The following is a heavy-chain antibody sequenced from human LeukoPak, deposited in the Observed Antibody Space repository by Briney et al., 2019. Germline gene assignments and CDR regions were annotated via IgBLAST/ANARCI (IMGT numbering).Heavy chain of an antibody. V-gene: IGHV4-34*01. D-gene: IGHD5-18*01. CDR3: VRGVQSYGLYYFDY. J-gene: IGHJ4*02. Sequence: PSETLPLTCPVYGGSFSGYYWSWLRQPPGKGREWIGEINHSVCTNYNLSLKSRVTISLDTSKNQFSLMLTDVNPADTAVYYCVRGVQSYGLYYFDYWGQGTLVTASS. CDR2: INHSVCT. CDR1: GGSFSGYY.